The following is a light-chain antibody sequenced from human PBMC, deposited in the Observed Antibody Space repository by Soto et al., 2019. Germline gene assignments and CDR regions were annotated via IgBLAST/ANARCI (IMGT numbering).Light chain of an antibody. V-gene: IGKV3-20*01. CDR1: QSVSSSY. J-gene: IGKJ4*01. Sequence: EIVLMQSPGTLSLSPGERATLSCRASQSVSSSYLAWYQQKPGQAPRLLIYGSSSRATGIPDRFSGSVSGTDFTLTISRLEPEDFAVYYCQRYGSSPLTFGGGTKVEIK. CDR3: QRYGSSPLT. CDR2: GSS.